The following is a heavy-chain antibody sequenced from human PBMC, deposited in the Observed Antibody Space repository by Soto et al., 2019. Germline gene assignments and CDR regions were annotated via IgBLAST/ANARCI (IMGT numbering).Heavy chain of an antibody. CDR2: INHSGST. CDR3: ARGLYSSGWLNWFDP. V-gene: IGHV4-34*01. D-gene: IGHD6-19*01. Sequence: PSETLSLTCAVYGGSFSGYHWSWIRQPPGKGLEWIGEINHSGSTNYNPSLKSRVTISVDTSKNQFSLKLSSVTAADTAVYYCARGLYSSGWLNWFDPWGQGTLVTVSS. J-gene: IGHJ5*02. CDR1: GGSFSGYH.